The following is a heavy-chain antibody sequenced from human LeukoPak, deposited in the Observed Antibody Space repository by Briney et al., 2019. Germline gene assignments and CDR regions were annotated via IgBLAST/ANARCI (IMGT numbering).Heavy chain of an antibody. CDR3: ARTPWGNRGIYYMDV. D-gene: IGHD3-16*01. J-gene: IGHJ6*03. Sequence: SETLSLTCTVSGGSISSSSYYWGWIRQPPGKGLEWIGSIYYSGSTNYNPSLKSRVTISVDTSKNQFSLKLSSVTAADTAVYYCARTPWGNRGIYYMDVWGKGTTVTVSS. CDR1: GGSISSSSYY. CDR2: IYYSGST. V-gene: IGHV4-39*07.